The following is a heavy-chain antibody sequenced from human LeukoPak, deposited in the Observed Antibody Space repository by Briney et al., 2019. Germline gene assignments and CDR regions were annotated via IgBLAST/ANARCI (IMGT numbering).Heavy chain of an antibody. D-gene: IGHD6-19*01. V-gene: IGHV3-9*01. CDR1: GFTFDDYA. CDR2: ISWNSGSI. Sequence: PGRSLRLSCAASGFTFDDYAMHWVRQAPGKGLEWVSGISWNSGSIGYADSVKGRFTISRDSAKNSLYLQMNSLRAEDTALYYCAKDIAGAVAGRLGPGDAFDIWGQGTMVTVSS. CDR3: AKDIAGAVAGRLGPGDAFDI. J-gene: IGHJ3*02.